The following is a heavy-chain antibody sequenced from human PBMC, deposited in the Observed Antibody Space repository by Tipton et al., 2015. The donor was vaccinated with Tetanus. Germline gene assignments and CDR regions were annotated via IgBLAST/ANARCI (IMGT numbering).Heavy chain of an antibody. J-gene: IGHJ4*02. CDR2: IYYRGST. D-gene: IGHD4-23*01. Sequence: LRLSCSVSGASMTSSYYYWGWIRQPPGKGLEWIGNIYYRGSTYYSPSLRSRVVMSIDTPKNQFSLSLRSVTAADTAVYFCARYKTSLVTPGKYFDSWGQGALVTVSS. CDR1: GASMTSSYYY. V-gene: IGHV4-39*01. CDR3: ARYKTSLVTPGKYFDS.